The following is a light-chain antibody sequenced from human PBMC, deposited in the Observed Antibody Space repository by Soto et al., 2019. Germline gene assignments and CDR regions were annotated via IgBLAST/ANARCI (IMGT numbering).Light chain of an antibody. V-gene: IGKV1-9*01. CDR2: TAS. Sequence: QLTQSPSSLSASVGDRVTITCRASQGINNFLAWYQQKPGEAPKLLIYTASTLQSGVPSRFSGSGSGTDFTLTISSLQGADFATYYCQHLNSYPSITFGQGTRLEIK. J-gene: IGKJ5*01. CDR3: QHLNSYPSIT. CDR1: QGINNF.